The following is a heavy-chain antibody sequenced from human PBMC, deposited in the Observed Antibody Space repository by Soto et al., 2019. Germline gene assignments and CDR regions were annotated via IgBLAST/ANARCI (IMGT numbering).Heavy chain of an antibody. V-gene: IGHV4-34*01. CDR3: ARSKKDQWQAIQAVVPFFDY. CDR2: INHSGST. J-gene: IGHJ4*02. CDR1: GGSFSGYY. D-gene: IGHD6-19*01. Sequence: KPSETLSLTSAVSGGSFSGYYTSWIRQAPGKGLEWIGEINHSGSTNYNPSLKSLVTISVDTSKNQFCLKLSSVTAADTAMYYCARSKKDQWQAIQAVVPFFDYWGQGTLVTVSS.